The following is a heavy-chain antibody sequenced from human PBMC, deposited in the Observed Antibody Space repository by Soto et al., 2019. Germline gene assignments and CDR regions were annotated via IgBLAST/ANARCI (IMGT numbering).Heavy chain of an antibody. V-gene: IGHV3-7*04. CDR3: ARDGDGYNRVAFDI. D-gene: IGHD5-12*01. CDR2: IKEDGTEI. CDR1: GLTFSSYW. J-gene: IGHJ3*02. Sequence: EVQLVESGGGLVQPGGSLRLSCEASGLTFSSYWMSGVRQAPGKGLEWVAIIKEDGTEIYYVDSVKGRFTISRDNAKNSLYLQMNSLRAEDTAVYYCARDGDGYNRVAFDIWGQGTMVTVSS.